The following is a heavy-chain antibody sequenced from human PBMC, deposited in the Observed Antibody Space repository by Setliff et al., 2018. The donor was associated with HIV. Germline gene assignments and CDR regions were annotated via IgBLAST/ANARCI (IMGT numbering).Heavy chain of an antibody. V-gene: IGHV4-34*01. Sequence: SETLSLTCAVYGGSFSGYYWSWIRQTPGKGLEWIGEINHSGSTNYSPSLKSRVTISVDTSKNHFFLELTSVTAADTAVYYCARRDDDYVWGSDRYPFDYWGQGTLVTVSS. CDR2: INHSGST. J-gene: IGHJ4*02. CDR3: ARRDDDYVWGSDRYPFDY. D-gene: IGHD3-16*02. CDR1: GGSFSGYY.